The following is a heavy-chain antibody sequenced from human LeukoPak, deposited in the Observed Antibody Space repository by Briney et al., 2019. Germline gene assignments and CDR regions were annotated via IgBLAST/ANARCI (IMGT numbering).Heavy chain of an antibody. J-gene: IGHJ4*02. D-gene: IGHD6-19*01. CDR2: ISVGGSNT. Sequence: GGSLRLSCAASGFTFSSYAMSWVRQAPGKGLEWVSCISVGGSNTHHADSVKGRFAISRDNSKNTLYLQMNSLRAEDTAVYYCAKTFSGGWAIDYWGQGTLVTVSS. CDR3: AKTFSGGWAIDY. V-gene: IGHV3-23*01. CDR1: GFTFSSYA.